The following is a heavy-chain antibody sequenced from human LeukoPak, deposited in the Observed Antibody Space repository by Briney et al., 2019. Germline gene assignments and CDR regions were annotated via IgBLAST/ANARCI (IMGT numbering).Heavy chain of an antibody. V-gene: IGHV4-61*02. CDR3: ARESRASRTYHVWSWGPKPKPSYYYMDV. CDR2: VYTTGKT. CDR1: GVSISSGDLY. Sequence: SETLSLTCTVSGVSISSGDLYWSWIRQPAGKGLEWIGRVYTTGKTNYNPSLKSRVTISVDTSKNLFSLNLNSVTAADTAVYYCARESRASRTYHVWSWGPKPKPSYYYMDVWGEGTTVTVSS. J-gene: IGHJ6*03. D-gene: IGHD3-3*01.